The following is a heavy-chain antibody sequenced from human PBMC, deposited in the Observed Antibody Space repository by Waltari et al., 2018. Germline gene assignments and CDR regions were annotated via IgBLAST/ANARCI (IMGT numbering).Heavy chain of an antibody. CDR3: ARATLVLGAFDI. V-gene: IGHV4-59*01. CDR2: NYYSGST. Sequence: QVQLQESGPGLVKPSETLSLTCTVSGGSISSYYWSWIRQPPGKGLEWIGYNYYSGSTNYNPSLKSRVTISVDTSKNQFSLKLSSVTAADTAVYYCARATLVLGAFDIWGQGTMVTVSS. CDR1: GGSISSYY. D-gene: IGHD6-13*01. J-gene: IGHJ3*02.